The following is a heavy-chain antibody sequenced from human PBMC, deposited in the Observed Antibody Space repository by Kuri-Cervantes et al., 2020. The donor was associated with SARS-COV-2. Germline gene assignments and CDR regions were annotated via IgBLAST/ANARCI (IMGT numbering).Heavy chain of an antibody. J-gene: IGHJ3*02. CDR3: ARGPSWNYIWGTYRGGWDTFDI. Sequence: ASVKVSCKASGYTFTGYYMEWVRQATGQGLEWMGWMNPNSGGTNSAQKFQGWVIMTRDTSITTAYMELSRLRSDDTAVYYCARGPSWNYIWGTYRGGWDTFDIWGQGTMVTVSS. CDR2: MNPNSGGT. CDR1: GYTFTGYY. V-gene: IGHV1-2*04. D-gene: IGHD3-16*02.